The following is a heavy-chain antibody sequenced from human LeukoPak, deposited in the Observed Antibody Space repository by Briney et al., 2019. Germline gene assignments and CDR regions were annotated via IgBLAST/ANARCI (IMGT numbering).Heavy chain of an antibody. Sequence: PGGSLRLSWAASGFTFSSYWMHWVRQAPGKGLVWVSRIKSDGSTRYADSVKGRFTISRDNAKNTVSLQMNSLRAEDTGVYYCARAPSEIGGYYPEYFRHWGQGTLVTVSS. D-gene: IGHD3-22*01. CDR3: ARAPSEIGGYYPEYFRH. V-gene: IGHV3-74*01. J-gene: IGHJ1*01. CDR1: GFTFSSYW. CDR2: IKSDGST.